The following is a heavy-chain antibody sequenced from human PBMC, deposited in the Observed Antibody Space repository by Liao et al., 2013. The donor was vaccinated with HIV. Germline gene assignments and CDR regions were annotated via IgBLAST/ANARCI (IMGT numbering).Heavy chain of an antibody. D-gene: IGHD3-10*01. Sequence: QVQLQESGPGLVKPSETLSLTCSVSGGFISNYYWTWIRQSAGQGLEWIGRIYASGSTNYNPSLKSRVTMSVDSSKNQFSLRLSSVTAADTAVYYCARVGRGTMVRKGAFDIWGQGRVITVSS. CDR3: ARVGRGTMVRKGAFDI. V-gene: IGHV4-4*07. J-gene: IGHJ3*02. CDR2: IYASGST. CDR1: GGFISNYY.